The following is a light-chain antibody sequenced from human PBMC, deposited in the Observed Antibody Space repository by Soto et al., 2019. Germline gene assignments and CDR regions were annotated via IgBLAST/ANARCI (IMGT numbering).Light chain of an antibody. CDR2: GAS. CDR3: QQYNNWPPIT. V-gene: IGKV3-15*01. Sequence: EVVMTQSPVTLSVSPGESATLSCRASQSVDGYLAWYQQKPGQAPRLLIYGASTRATGIPARFSGSGSGTEFTLTISSLQSEDFAVYYCQQYNNWPPITFGQGTRLEI. CDR1: QSVDGY. J-gene: IGKJ5*01.